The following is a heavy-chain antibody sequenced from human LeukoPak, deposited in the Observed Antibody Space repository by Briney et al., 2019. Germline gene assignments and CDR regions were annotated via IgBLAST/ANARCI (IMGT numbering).Heavy chain of an antibody. V-gene: IGHV6-1*01. CDR1: GDSVSSNSVG. CDR2: TYYRSKWSN. J-gene: IGHJ4*02. CDR3: ARSYKYGYDF. Sequence: SQTLSLTCANSGDSVSSNSVGWHWIRQSPSRGLEWLGRTYYRSKWSNDYALSVKSRLTFNPDTSKNQFSLQLNSVTPDDTAVYYCARSYKYGYDFWGQGTLVTVSS. D-gene: IGHD5-24*01.